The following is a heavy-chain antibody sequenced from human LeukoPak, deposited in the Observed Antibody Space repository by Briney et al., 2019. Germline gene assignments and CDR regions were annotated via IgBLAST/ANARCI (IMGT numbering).Heavy chain of an antibody. J-gene: IGHJ4*02. CDR2: INHSGST. Sequence: SETLSLTCAVYGGSFSGYYWSWIRQPPGKGLEWIGEINHSGSTNYNPSLKSRVTISVDTSKNQFSLKLSSVTAADTAVYYYARGLYGSGSYFDYWGQGTLVTVSS. D-gene: IGHD3-10*01. CDR3: ARGLYGSGSYFDY. V-gene: IGHV4-34*01. CDR1: GGSFSGYY.